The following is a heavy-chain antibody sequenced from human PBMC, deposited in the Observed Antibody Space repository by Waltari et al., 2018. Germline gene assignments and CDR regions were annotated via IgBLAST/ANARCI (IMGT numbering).Heavy chain of an antibody. J-gene: IGHJ4*02. V-gene: IGHV4-59*11. CDR1: GGSISSHY. CDR3: AGGGRCYDSSGYPGFDY. D-gene: IGHD3-22*01. CDR2: IYYSGST. Sequence: QVQLQESGPGLVKPSETLSLTCTVSGGSISSHYWSWIRQPPGKGLEWIGYIYYSGSTSDTPTLKSRVNISVDTSKDQFSLKLSAVTAADTAGYYCAGGGRCYDSSGYPGFDYWGQGTLVTVSS.